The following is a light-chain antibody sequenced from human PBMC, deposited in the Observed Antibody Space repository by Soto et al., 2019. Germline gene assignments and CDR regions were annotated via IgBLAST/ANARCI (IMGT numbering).Light chain of an antibody. CDR3: QQYGSSPQT. CDR1: QSVSSTY. CDR2: GAS. Sequence: EIVLTQSPGTLSLSPGEGATLSCRASQSVSSTYLAWYQQKAGQAPRLLIYGASSRATGIPDRFSGSWSGTDFTLTISRLEPEDFAVYYCQQYGSSPQTFGQGTKVEIK. V-gene: IGKV3-20*01. J-gene: IGKJ1*01.